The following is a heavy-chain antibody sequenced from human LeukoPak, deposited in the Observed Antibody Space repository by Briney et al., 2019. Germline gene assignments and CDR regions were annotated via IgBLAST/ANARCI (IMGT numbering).Heavy chain of an antibody. J-gene: IGHJ6*03. CDR1: GGSISSYY. V-gene: IGHV4-4*07. D-gene: IGHD3-3*01. CDR3: ARDIIRAPYDFTYYYYYMDV. CDR2: IYTSGST. Sequence: PSETLSLTCTVSGGSISSYYWSWIRQPAGKGLEWIGRIYTSGSTNYNPSLTSRVTMSVDTSKNQFSLKLSSVTAADTAVYYCARDIIRAPYDFTYYYYYMDVWGKGTTVTVSS.